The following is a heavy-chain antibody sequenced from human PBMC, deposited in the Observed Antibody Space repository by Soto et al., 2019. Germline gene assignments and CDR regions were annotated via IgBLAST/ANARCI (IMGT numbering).Heavy chain of an antibody. Sequence: EMQLVESGGGLVQPGGSLRLSCAASGFFFNDYWMHWVRQAPGKGLMWVSRISGDLSSTDYADSVKGRFTISRDNAKNTLYLQMDSLRAYDTAVYFCARGIGFSAQDYWGQGTLVTVSS. CDR1: GFFFNDYW. CDR2: ISGDLSST. J-gene: IGHJ4*02. CDR3: ARGIGFSAQDY. V-gene: IGHV3-74*01. D-gene: IGHD2-15*01.